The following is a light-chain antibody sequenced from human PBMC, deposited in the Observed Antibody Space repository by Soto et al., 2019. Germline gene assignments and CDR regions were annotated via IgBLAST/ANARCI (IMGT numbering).Light chain of an antibody. J-gene: IGLJ3*02. CDR2: EAT. CDR1: SSDVGGYNL. V-gene: IGLV2-23*01. CDR3: CSYAGSSIVV. Sequence: QSALTQPASVPGSPGQSITISCTGTSSDVGGYNLVSWYQQHPGKAPKLMIYEATKRPSGVSNRFSGSRSGNTASLTISGLQAEDEADYHCCSYAGSSIVVFGGGTKLTVL.